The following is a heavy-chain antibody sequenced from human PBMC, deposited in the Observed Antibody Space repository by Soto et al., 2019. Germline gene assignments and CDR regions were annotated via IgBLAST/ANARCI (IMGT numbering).Heavy chain of an antibody. J-gene: IGHJ4*02. V-gene: IGHV3-9*01. D-gene: IGHD5-12*01. CDR2: ISWNSGSI. CDR1: GFTFDDYA. CDR3: AKDFATILTGEFDY. Sequence: PGGSLRFSCAASGFTFDDYAMHWVRQAPGKGLEWVSGISWNSGSIGYADSVKGRFTISRDNAKNSLYLQMNSLRAEDTALYYCAKDFATILTGEFDYWGQGTLVTVSS.